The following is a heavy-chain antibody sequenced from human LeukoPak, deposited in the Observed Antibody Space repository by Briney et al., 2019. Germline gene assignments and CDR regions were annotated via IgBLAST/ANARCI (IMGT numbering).Heavy chain of an antibody. J-gene: IGHJ6*02. V-gene: IGHV3-30*18. D-gene: IGHD2-15*01. CDR1: GFTFSSYG. CDR2: ISYDGSNK. Sequence: PGGSLRLSCAASGFTFSSYGMHWVRQAPGKGLEWVAVISYDGSNKYYADSVKGRFTISRDNSKNTLYVQMNSLRAEDTAVYYCAKDGSQYYYGMDVWGQGTTVTVSS. CDR3: AKDGSQYYYGMDV.